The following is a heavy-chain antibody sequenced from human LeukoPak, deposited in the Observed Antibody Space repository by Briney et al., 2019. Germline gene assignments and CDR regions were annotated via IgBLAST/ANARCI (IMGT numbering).Heavy chain of an antibody. D-gene: IGHD3-22*01. J-gene: IGHJ4*02. V-gene: IGHV3-11*06. CDR1: GFTFSDYY. CDR2: ISRSNSYT. Sequence: GGSLRLSCAASGFTFSDYYMSWIRQAPGKGLEWGSYISRSNSYTNYADSVKGRFTISRDNSKNTLYLKMNSLRPEDTAVYYCAKDLVGGGFYDSSGCSFDYWGQGTLVTASS. CDR3: AKDLVGGGFYDSSGCSFDY.